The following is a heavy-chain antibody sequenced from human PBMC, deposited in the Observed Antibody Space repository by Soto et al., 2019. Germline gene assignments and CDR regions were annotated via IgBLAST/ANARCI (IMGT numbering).Heavy chain of an antibody. CDR1: GFTFNTYG. D-gene: IGHD3-22*01. J-gene: IGHJ4*02. Sequence: PGGSLRLSCAASGFTFNTYGMHWVRQAPGKGLEWVAIIWYDRSNKYYADYVKGRFTISRDNSKNTLYLQMNSLRAEDTAVYYCARDYDSSGYPRYYFDYWGQGTLVTVSS. CDR2: IWYDRSNK. CDR3: ARDYDSSGYPRYYFDY. V-gene: IGHV3-33*01.